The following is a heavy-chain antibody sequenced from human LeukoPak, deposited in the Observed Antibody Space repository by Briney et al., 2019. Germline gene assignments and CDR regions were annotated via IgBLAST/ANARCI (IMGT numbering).Heavy chain of an antibody. V-gene: IGHV4-34*01. CDR3: ARLSGNGGY. J-gene: IGHJ4*02. CDR2: INHSGST. Sequence: SETLSLTCAVYGGSFSSYYWSWIRQPPGKGLEWIGEINHSGSTNYNSSLKSRVTISVDTSKNQFSLKLSSVTAADTAVYYCARLSGNGGYWGQGTLVTVSS. CDR1: GGSFSSYY. D-gene: IGHD3-3*01.